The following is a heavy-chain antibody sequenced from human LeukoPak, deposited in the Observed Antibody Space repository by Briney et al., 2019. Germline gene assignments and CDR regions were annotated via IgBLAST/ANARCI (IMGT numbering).Heavy chain of an antibody. CDR1: GGSISSSSYY. J-gene: IGHJ4*02. D-gene: IGHD3-3*01. V-gene: IGHV4-39*01. Sequence: PSETLSLTCTVSGGSISSSSYYWGWIRQPPGKGLEWIGSIYYSGSTYYNPSLKSRVTIPVDTSKNQFSLKLSSVTAADTAVYYCARSIDYDFWSGFFYLDYWGQGTLVTVSS. CDR2: IYYSGST. CDR3: ARSIDYDFWSGFFYLDY.